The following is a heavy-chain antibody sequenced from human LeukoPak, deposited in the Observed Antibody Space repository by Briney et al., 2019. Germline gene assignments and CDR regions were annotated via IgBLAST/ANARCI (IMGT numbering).Heavy chain of an antibody. J-gene: IGHJ4*02. CDR3: AREGPWGYYDSSGYGKDY. D-gene: IGHD3-22*01. V-gene: IGHV3-53*01. CDR2: TYSGGST. Sequence: PGGSLRLSCAASGFTVSSNYMSWVRQAPGKGLEWVSVTYSGGSTYYADSVKGRFTISRDNSKNTLYLQMNSLRAEDTAVYYCAREGPWGYYDSSGYGKDYWGQGTLVTVSS. CDR1: GFTVSSNY.